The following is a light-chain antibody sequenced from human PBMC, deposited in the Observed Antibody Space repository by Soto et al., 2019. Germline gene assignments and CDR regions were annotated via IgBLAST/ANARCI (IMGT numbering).Light chain of an antibody. Sequence: EIVMTQSPATLSVSPGERATLSCRASQSVRSNLAWYQQKPGQAPRLLIYGASTSATGIPARFSGSGSGTEFTVTISSLQSEDFAVDYCQQYNNWSPGTFGQGTKVEIK. CDR3: QQYNNWSPGT. CDR2: GAS. CDR1: QSVRSN. J-gene: IGKJ1*01. V-gene: IGKV3-15*01.